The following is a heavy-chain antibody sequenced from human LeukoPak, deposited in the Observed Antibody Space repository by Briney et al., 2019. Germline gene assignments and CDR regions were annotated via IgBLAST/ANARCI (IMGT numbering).Heavy chain of an antibody. V-gene: IGHV1-18*01. Sequence: GASVKVSCTASGYTFTSYGISWVRQAPGQGLEWMGWISAYNGNTNYAQKLQGRVTMTTDTSTSTAYMELRSLRSDDTAVYYCARVWWSEPADNNWFDPWGQGTLVTVSS. D-gene: IGHD2-15*01. CDR1: GYTFTSYG. CDR2: ISAYNGNT. J-gene: IGHJ5*02. CDR3: ARVWWSEPADNNWFDP.